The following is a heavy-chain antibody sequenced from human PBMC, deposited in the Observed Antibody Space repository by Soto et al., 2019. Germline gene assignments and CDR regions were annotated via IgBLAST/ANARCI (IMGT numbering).Heavy chain of an antibody. D-gene: IGHD6-6*01. Sequence: SETLSLTCTVSGGSISSSSYYWGWIRQPPGKGLEWIGSIYYSGSTYYNPSLKSRVTISVDTSKHQFSLKLSSVTAADTAVYYCARLQQLALNPADYWGQGTLVTVSS. CDR3: ARLQQLALNPADY. J-gene: IGHJ4*02. CDR2: IYYSGST. CDR1: GGSISSSSYY. V-gene: IGHV4-39*01.